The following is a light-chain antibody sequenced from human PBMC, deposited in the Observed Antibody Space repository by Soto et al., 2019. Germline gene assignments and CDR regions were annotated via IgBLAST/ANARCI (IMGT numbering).Light chain of an antibody. Sequence: DIQMTQSPSTLSASVGDRVTITCRASQSISSWLAWYQQKPGKAPNLLIYDASSLESGVPSRFSGSRSGTEFTLTIISLQPDDFATYYCQQYNGNFGGGTKVEIK. J-gene: IGKJ4*01. CDR3: QQYNGN. V-gene: IGKV1-5*01. CDR1: QSISSW. CDR2: DAS.